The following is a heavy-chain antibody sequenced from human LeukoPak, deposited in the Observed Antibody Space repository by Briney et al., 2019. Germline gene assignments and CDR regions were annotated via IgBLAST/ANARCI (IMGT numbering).Heavy chain of an antibody. CDR2: IYYSGST. D-gene: IGHD5-12*01. Sequence: SETLSLTCTVSGGSISSYYWGWIRQPPGKGLEWIGSIYYSGSTYYNPSLKSRVTISVDTSKNQFSLKLSSVTAADTAVYYCARDQSGYDLFDYWGQGTLVTVSS. V-gene: IGHV4-39*07. CDR1: GGSISSYY. J-gene: IGHJ4*02. CDR3: ARDQSGYDLFDY.